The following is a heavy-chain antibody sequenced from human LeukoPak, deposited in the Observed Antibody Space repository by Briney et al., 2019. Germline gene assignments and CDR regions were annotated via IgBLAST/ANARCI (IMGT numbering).Heavy chain of an antibody. D-gene: IGHD3-9*01. Sequence: ASVKVSCKTSGYTFTDYYMHWVRQAPGQGLEWMGWINPNSGGTNYAQKFQGRVTMTRDTSINSAYMELSRLRSDDTAVYYCATHGDILTIFDYWGQGTLVTVSS. CDR2: INPNSGGT. J-gene: IGHJ4*02. CDR1: GYTFTDYY. V-gene: IGHV1-2*02. CDR3: ATHGDILTIFDY.